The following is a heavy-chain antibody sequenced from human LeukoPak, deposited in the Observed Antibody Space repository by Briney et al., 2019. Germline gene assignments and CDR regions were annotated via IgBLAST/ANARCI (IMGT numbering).Heavy chain of an antibody. CDR2: INSDGSST. Sequence: GGSLRLSCAASGFTFSSYWMHWVRQAPGKGLVWVSRINSDGSSTSYADSVKGRFTISRDNAKNTLYLQMNSLRAEDTAVYYCAGPVRPVRGVTPNNYYYYMDVWGKGTTVTISS. J-gene: IGHJ6*03. CDR3: AGPVRPVRGVTPNNYYYYMDV. V-gene: IGHV3-74*01. D-gene: IGHD3-10*01. CDR1: GFTFSSYW.